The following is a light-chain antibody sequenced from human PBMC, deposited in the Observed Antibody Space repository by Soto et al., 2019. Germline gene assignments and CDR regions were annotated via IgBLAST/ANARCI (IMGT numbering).Light chain of an antibody. CDR1: QSISSW. Sequence: DIQMTQSPSTLSASVGDRVTITCRASQSISSWLAWYKQKPGKAPNLLIYKASGLGSGVPARFSGSGSGTEFTLTISSLQPEDFATYYCQQYNSYSSLTFGQGTKVEIK. CDR3: QQYNSYSSLT. CDR2: KAS. J-gene: IGKJ1*01. V-gene: IGKV1-5*03.